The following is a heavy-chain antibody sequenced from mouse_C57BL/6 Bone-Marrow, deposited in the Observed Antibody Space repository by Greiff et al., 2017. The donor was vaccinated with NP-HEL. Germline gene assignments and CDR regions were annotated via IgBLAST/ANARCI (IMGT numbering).Heavy chain of an antibody. J-gene: IGHJ4*01. CDR3: ARSYYYGSSYDAGGYAMDY. CDR1: GFSLTSYG. V-gene: IGHV2-2*01. Sequence: QVQLQQSGPGLVQPSQSLSITCTVSGFSLTSYGVHWVRQSPGKGLEWLGVIWSGGSTDYNAAFISRLSISKDNSKSQVFFKMNSLQADDTAIYYCARSYYYGSSYDAGGYAMDYWGQGTSVTVSS. CDR2: IWSGGST. D-gene: IGHD1-1*01.